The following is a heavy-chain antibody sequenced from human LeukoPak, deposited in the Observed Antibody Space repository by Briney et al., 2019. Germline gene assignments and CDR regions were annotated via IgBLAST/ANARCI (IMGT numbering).Heavy chain of an antibody. Sequence: GGSLRLSCAASGFTFSSYAMNWVRQAPGKGLEWVSSISSRSRDVYYADSVKGRFTISRDNTKSSLFLQMDSLRAEDTAVYYCASTIVTTVYPPGWYFDLWGRGTQVTVSS. CDR1: GFTFSSYA. V-gene: IGHV3-21*06. J-gene: IGHJ2*01. D-gene: IGHD4-17*01. CDR3: ASTIVTTVYPPGWYFDL. CDR2: ISSRSRDV.